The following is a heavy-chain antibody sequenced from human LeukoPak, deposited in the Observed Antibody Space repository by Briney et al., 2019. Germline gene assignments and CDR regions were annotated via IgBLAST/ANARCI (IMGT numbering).Heavy chain of an antibody. CDR3: AKSPIAVAGSFDY. CDR2: IYSGGST. V-gene: IGHV3-53*01. D-gene: IGHD6-19*01. CDR1: GFTVSSNY. Sequence: GGSLRLSCAASGFTVSSNYMSWVRQAPGKGLEWVSVIYSGGSTYYAGSVKGRFTISRDNSKNTLYLQMNSLRAEDTAVYYCAKSPIAVAGSFDYWGQGTLVTVSS. J-gene: IGHJ4*02.